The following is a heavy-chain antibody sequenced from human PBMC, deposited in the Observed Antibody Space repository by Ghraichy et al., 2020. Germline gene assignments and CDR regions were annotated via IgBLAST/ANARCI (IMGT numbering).Heavy chain of an antibody. V-gene: IGHV3-30*02. CDR2: IRYDGSNK. Sequence: GGSLRLSCAASGFTFSSYGMHWVREAPGKGLEWVAFIRYDGSNKYYADSVKGRFTISRDNSKNTLYLQMNSLRAEDTAVYYCARILRVAATDARFDPWGPGTLVTVPS. J-gene: IGHJ5*02. CDR1: GFTFSSYG. CDR3: ARILRVAATDARFDP. D-gene: IGHD2-15*01.